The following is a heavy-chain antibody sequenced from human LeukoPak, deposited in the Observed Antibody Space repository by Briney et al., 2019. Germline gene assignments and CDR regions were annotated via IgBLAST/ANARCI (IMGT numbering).Heavy chain of an antibody. CDR2: INHSGST. CDR3: ARFGSDVLRYFDWLQRGDYFDY. V-gene: IGHV4-34*01. Sequence: SETLSLTCTVSGGSISSYYWSWIRQPPGKGLEWIGEINHSGSTNYNPSLKSRVTISVDTSKNQFSLKLSSVTATDTAVYYCARFGSDVLRYFDWLQRGDYFDYWGQGTLVTVSS. D-gene: IGHD3-9*01. J-gene: IGHJ4*02. CDR1: GGSISSYY.